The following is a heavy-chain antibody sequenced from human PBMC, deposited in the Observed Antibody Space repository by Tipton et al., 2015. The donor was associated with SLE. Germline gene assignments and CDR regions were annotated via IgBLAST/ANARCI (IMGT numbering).Heavy chain of an antibody. J-gene: IGHJ5*02. CDR1: CYSISSGYS. D-gene: IGHD5-18*01. V-gene: IGHV4-38-2*01. CDR2: IYYTGTTT. CDR3: ARLHGYSYGLNWFDP. Sequence: TLSLTCSVSCYSISSGYSLALIRHPPGKGLEWIWSIYYTGTTTHYNSFLKSRVTMSVDTSKNQFSLRLTSVIAADTAVYYCARLHGYSYGLNWFDPWGQGTLISVSS.